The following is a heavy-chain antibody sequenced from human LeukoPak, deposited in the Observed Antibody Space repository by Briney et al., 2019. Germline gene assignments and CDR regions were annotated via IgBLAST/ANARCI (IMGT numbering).Heavy chain of an antibody. CDR2: IWYDGSNK. D-gene: IGHD3-16*01. Sequence: PGGSLRLSCAASGFTFSSYGMHWVRQAPGKGLGWVAVIWYDGSNKYYADSVKGRFTISRDNSKNTLYLQMNSLRAEGTAVYYCARDRDTIITYFDYWGQGTLVTVSS. V-gene: IGHV3-33*01. CDR3: ARDRDTIITYFDY. CDR1: GFTFSSYG. J-gene: IGHJ4*02.